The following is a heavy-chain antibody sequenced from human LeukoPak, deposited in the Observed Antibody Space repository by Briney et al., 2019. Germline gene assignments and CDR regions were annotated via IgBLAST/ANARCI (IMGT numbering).Heavy chain of an antibody. CDR2: IQYDGNTI. CDR3: GKEQGGSYVHAFDP. CDR1: GFTYSHNG. Sequence: PGGSLRLSCVASGFTYSHNGMHWVRQAPGKGLEWVAFIQYDGNTIFYADSVKGRFTISRDNSKNTLYLQMNSLRTDDTAVYYCGKEQGGSYVHAFDPWGQGTVVTVSP. D-gene: IGHD3-10*02. J-gene: IGHJ5*02. V-gene: IGHV3-30*02.